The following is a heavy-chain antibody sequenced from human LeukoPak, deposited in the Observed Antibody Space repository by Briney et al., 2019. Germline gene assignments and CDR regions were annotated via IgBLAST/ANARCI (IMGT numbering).Heavy chain of an antibody. D-gene: IGHD2-2*01. Sequence: ASVKVSCKASGYTFTSYYMHWVRQAPGQGLEWMGGIIPIFGTANYAQKFQGRVTITADESTSTAYMELSSLRSEDTAVYYCARGLIVVVPAAVYYYYGMDVWGQGTTVTVSS. CDR2: IIPIFGTA. CDR3: ARGLIVVVPAAVYYYYGMDV. V-gene: IGHV1-69*13. J-gene: IGHJ6*02. CDR1: GYTFTSYY.